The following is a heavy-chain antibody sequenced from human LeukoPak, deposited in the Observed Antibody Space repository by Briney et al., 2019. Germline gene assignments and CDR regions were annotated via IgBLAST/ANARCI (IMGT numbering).Heavy chain of an antibody. CDR1: GFTFRSYG. V-gene: IGHV3-48*01. CDR3: AKVLSKGGGYYLTDY. CDR2: ISSAGGNI. J-gene: IGHJ4*02. Sequence: GGSLRLPCAASGFTFRSYGLSWFRQAPGKGLEWVSYISSAGGNINYADSVKGRFIISRDNGKNSLYLQMNSLRAEDTAVYYCAKVLSKGGGYYLTDYWGQGTLVTVSS. D-gene: IGHD3-22*01.